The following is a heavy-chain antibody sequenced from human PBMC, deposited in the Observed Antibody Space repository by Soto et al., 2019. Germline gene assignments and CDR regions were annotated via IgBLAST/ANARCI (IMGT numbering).Heavy chain of an antibody. CDR3: AIDSIAVAGTDAFEI. CDR2: FSGSGGST. D-gene: IGHD6-19*01. CDR1: GFTFSSYA. J-gene: IGHJ3*02. V-gene: IGHV3-23*01. Sequence: GGSLRLSCAASGFTFSSYAMSWVRQAPGKGLGWVSAFSGSGGSTYYADSVKGRFTISRDNSNNTLYLQMNSLRADDTAVYYGAIDSIAVAGTDAFEIWRQGTMVTVSS.